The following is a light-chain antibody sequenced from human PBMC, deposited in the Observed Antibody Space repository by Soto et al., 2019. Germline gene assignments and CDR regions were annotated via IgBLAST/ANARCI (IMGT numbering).Light chain of an antibody. CDR3: SSYKGSSTHVV. Sequence: QSVLTQPASVSGSPGQSITISCTGTSSDVGGYNYVSWYQQHPGKAPKLMIYEVRNRPSGVSNRFSGSKSGTTASLTISGLQAEDEADYYCSSYKGSSTHVVFGGGTKLTVL. J-gene: IGLJ2*01. CDR1: SSDVGGYNY. CDR2: EVR. V-gene: IGLV2-14*01.